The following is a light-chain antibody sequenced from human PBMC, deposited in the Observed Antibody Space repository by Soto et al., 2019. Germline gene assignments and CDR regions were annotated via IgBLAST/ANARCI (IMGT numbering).Light chain of an antibody. CDR2: DVS. CDR3: CSYAGNSSV. Sequence: QSVLTQPRSVSGSPGQSVTISCTGTSSDVGGYNYVSWYQQHPGEAPKLMIYDVSKRPSGVPDRFSGSKSGNTASLTISGLQAEDEADYYCCSYAGNSSVFGTGTKVTVL. CDR1: SSDVGGYNY. J-gene: IGLJ1*01. V-gene: IGLV2-11*01.